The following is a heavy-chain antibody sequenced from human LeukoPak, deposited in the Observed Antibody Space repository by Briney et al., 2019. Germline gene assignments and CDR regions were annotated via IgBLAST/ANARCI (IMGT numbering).Heavy chain of an antibody. CDR3: ARDRVTGGGVWNFDL. J-gene: IGHJ2*01. CDR2: IYSSGST. V-gene: IGHV4-59*01. CDR1: SGSIRSYY. D-gene: IGHD2-8*02. Sequence: PSETLSLTCTVSSGSIRSYYWRWIPQPPAKGLEWIGYIYSSGSTKYNTSLKSRVTISVDTSKNQFSLTLSSVTAADTAVYYCARDRVTGGGVWNFDLWGRGTLVTVSS.